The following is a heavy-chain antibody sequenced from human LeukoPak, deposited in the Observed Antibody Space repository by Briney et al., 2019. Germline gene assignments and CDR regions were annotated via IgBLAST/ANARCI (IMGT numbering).Heavy chain of an antibody. CDR1: GFTISSNY. V-gene: IGHV3-53*05. Sequence: GSLRLSCASSGFTISSNYMSWVRQAPGKGLEWVSVIYSGGSTYYADSVKGRFTISRDNSKNTVYLQMNSLRDEDTAVYYCAGSYYYDMRAAYAFDIWGQGTMVTVSS. CDR2: IYSGGST. J-gene: IGHJ3*02. CDR3: AGSYYYDMRAAYAFDI. D-gene: IGHD3-22*01.